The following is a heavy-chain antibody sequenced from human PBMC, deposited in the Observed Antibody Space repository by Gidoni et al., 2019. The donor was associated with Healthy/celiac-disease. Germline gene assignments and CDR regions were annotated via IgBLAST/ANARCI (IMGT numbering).Heavy chain of an antibody. D-gene: IGHD4-17*01. Sequence: EVQLVESGGGLVKPGGCLRLSCAASGFTFSNAWMRWVRKAQGKGMEWVGRIKSKTDGGKTDTAAPVKGRFTISRNDSKNTLYLQMNSLKTEDTAVYYCTTEEGRTVTTYYGMDVWGQGATVTVSS. CDR1: GFTFSNAW. CDR2: IKSKTDGGKT. V-gene: IGHV3-15*01. CDR3: TTEEGRTVTTYYGMDV. J-gene: IGHJ6*02.